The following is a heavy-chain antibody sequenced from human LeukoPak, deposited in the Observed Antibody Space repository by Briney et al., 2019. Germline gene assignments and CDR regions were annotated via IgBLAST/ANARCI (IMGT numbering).Heavy chain of an antibody. V-gene: IGHV3-30*18. D-gene: IGHD6-19*01. J-gene: IGHJ3*02. Sequence: GGSLRLSCAASGFTFSSCGMHWVRQAPGKGLEWVAVISYDGSNKYYADSVKGRFTISRDNSKNTLFLETNSLRAEDTAVYYCAKALTGGWYLDAFNIWGQGTMVTVSS. CDR1: GFTFSSCG. CDR2: ISYDGSNK. CDR3: AKALTGGWYLDAFNI.